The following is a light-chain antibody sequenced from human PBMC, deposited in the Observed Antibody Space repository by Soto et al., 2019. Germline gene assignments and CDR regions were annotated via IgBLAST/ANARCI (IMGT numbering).Light chain of an antibody. V-gene: IGKV3-11*01. Sequence: EIVLTQSPGTLSLSPGERATLSCRASQSFRGLLAWYQQKPGQAPRLLIYDAYNRATGIPPRFSGSGSGTDFTLTISSLQPEDFATYYCLQDYNYPLTFGGGTKVDIK. CDR1: QSFRGL. CDR3: LQDYNYPLT. CDR2: DAY. J-gene: IGKJ4*01.